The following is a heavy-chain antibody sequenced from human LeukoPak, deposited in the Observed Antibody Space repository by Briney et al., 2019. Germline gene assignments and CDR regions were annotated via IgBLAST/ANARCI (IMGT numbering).Heavy chain of an antibody. J-gene: IGHJ3*02. CDR2: ISGSGGGT. CDR3: AKGGDYRSITSCYFDAFDI. D-gene: IGHD2-2*01. Sequence: GGSLRLSCAASGSTFSSYAMTWVRQAPGKGLEWVSAISGSGGGTYYADSVKGRFTISRDNSKNTMYLQMNSLRAEDTAVYYCAKGGDYRSITSCYFDAFDIWGQGTMVTVSS. V-gene: IGHV3-23*01. CDR1: GSTFSSYA.